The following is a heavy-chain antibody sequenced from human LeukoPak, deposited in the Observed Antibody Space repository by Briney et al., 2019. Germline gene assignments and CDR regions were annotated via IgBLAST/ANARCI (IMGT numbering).Heavy chain of an antibody. CDR2: IIPIFGTA. D-gene: IGHD5-12*01. J-gene: IGHJ4*02. CDR3: ARGLGGYGFDPGYFDY. V-gene: IGHV1-69*06. Sequence: SVKVSCKASGGTFSSYAISWVRQAPGQGLEWMGGIIPIFGTANYAQKFQGRVTITADKSTSTAYMELSSLRSEDTAVYYCARGLGGYGFDPGYFDYWGQGTLVTVSS. CDR1: GGTFSSYA.